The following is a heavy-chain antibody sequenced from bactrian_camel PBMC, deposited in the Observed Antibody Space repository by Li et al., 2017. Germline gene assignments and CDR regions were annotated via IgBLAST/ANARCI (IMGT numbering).Heavy chain of an antibody. CDR3: ANFVVGSWSLGSH. Sequence: HVQLVESGGGSVHSGGSLRLSCAASGSRYCMGWVRQAPGKGLEWVSSIRHWDGGSTYYADSVKGRFTISRDNAQNTLYLHLNSLKTEDTAMYYCANFVVGSWSLGSHWGQGTQVTVS. CDR1: GSRYC. CDR2: IRHWDGGST. J-gene: IGHJ4*01. D-gene: IGHD6*01. V-gene: IGHV3S1*01.